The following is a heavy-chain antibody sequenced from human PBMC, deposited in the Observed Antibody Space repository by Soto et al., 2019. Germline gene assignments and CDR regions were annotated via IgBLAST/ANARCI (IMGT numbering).Heavy chain of an antibody. CDR3: VRGDCVGGTCYSLAGSFYYYMDV. CDR2: INSDGSVS. J-gene: IGHJ6*03. D-gene: IGHD2-15*01. CDR1: GFTFSNYW. V-gene: IGHV3-74*02. Sequence: EVQLVESGGGLVQPGGSLRLSCAASGFTFSNYWMYWVRQAPGKGLEWVSRINSDGSVSSYADSVKGRLTISRDNVKNPLYLQMDSLRAEDTAVYYCVRGDCVGGTCYSLAGSFYYYMDVWGKGTTVTVFS.